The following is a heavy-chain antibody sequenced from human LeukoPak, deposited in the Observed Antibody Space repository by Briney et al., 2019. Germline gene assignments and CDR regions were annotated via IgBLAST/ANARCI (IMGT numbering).Heavy chain of an antibody. Sequence: ASVKVSCKASGYSFTSYGLTWVRQAPGRGLEWMGWIDPRSGATGYAQKFHGRVTMTRDMSITTVYMELTSLTSDDTAIYYCARDKGDATGNFWFLEVWGRGTLVTVSS. CDR2: IDPRSGAT. V-gene: IGHV1-2*02. J-gene: IGHJ2*01. CDR1: GYSFTSYG. CDR3: ARDKGDATGNFWFLEV. D-gene: IGHD2-21*01.